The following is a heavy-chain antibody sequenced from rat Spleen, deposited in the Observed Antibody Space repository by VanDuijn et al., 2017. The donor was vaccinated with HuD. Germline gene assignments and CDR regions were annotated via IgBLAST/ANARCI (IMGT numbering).Heavy chain of an antibody. CDR1: GFSLTSYY. CDR3: ARRNYGGYFDY. Sequence: QVQLKESGPGLVQPSQTLSLTCTVSGFSLTSYYVNWVRQPPGKSLVWLGTIWAGGGTNYNSAVQSRLSISRDTSKSQVFLEMNSLQPEDTGTYYCARRNYGGYFDYWGQGIMVTVSS. J-gene: IGHJ2*01. CDR2: IWAGGGT. V-gene: IGHV2-72*01. D-gene: IGHD1-11*01.